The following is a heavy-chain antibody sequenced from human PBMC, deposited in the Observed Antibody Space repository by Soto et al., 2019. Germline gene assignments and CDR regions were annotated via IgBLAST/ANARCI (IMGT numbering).Heavy chain of an antibody. CDR1: GGTFSSYT. V-gene: IGHV1-69*02. CDR2: IIPILGIA. Sequence: SVKVSCKASGGTFSSYTISWVRQAPGQGLEWMGRIIPILGIANYAQKFQGRVTITADKSTSTAYMELSSLRSEDTAVYYCATASRGGLYNWNYGYYCYYMDVWGKGTTVTVSS. J-gene: IGHJ6*03. D-gene: IGHD1-7*01. CDR3: ATASRGGLYNWNYGYYCYYMDV.